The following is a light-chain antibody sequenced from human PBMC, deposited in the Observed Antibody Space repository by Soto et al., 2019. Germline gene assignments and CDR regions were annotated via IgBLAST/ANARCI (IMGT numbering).Light chain of an antibody. V-gene: IGKV3-15*01. CDR2: GAS. Sequence: EMLMTQSPATLSVSPGERATLSCRASQGVGSNLAWYQQKPGQAPRLLIYGASTRATGTPARFSGSGSGTEFTLTISGLQSEDFAVYYCQQYEAWPQGTLGQGTKVDIK. CDR1: QGVGSN. J-gene: IGKJ1*01. CDR3: QQYEAWPQGT.